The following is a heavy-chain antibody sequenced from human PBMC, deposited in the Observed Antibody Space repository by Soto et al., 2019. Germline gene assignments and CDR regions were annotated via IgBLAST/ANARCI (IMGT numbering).Heavy chain of an antibody. D-gene: IGHD3-10*01. J-gene: IGHJ4*02. CDR2: IYYGGTT. Sequence: SETLSLTCTLSGGSFSPNYWSWLRQPPGKGLEWVGYIYYGGTTSYNPSLKSRVTISLETSKRQFSLRLSSVTAADTAVYYCARRGNFSHPLNPGGPGTRSTVS. V-gene: IGHV4-59*08. CDR1: GGSFSPNY. CDR3: ARRGNFSHPLNP.